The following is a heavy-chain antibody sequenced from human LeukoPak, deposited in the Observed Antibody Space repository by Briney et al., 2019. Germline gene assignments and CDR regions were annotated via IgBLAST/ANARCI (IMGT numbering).Heavy chain of an antibody. Sequence: TGGSLRLSCAASGFTFSSYAMSWVRQAPGKGLEWVSAISGSGGSTYYADSVKGRFTISRDNSKNTLYLQMNSPRAEDKAVYYCARDQGRDSSGWYVYWGQGTLVTVSS. CDR2: ISGSGGST. CDR3: ARDQGRDSSGWYVY. V-gene: IGHV3-23*01. CDR1: GFTFSSYA. D-gene: IGHD6-19*01. J-gene: IGHJ4*02.